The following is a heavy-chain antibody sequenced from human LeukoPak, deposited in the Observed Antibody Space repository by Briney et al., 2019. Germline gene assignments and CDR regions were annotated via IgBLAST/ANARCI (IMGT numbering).Heavy chain of an antibody. V-gene: IGHV1-2*06. CDR1: GYTFTGYY. CDR2: INPNSGGT. J-gene: IGHJ6*03. D-gene: IGHD6-6*01. CDR3: ARRARSHYYYYYMDV. Sequence: ASVKVSCKASGYTFTGYYMHWVRQAPGQGLEWMGRINPNSGGTNYAQKFQGRVTMTRDTSISTAYMELSRLRSDDTAVYYCARRARSHYYYYYMDVWGKGTTVTVSS.